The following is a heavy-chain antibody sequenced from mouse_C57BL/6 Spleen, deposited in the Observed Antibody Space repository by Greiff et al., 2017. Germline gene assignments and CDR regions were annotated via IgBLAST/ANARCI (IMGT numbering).Heavy chain of an antibody. D-gene: IGHD1-1*01. Sequence: EVQGVEPGGGLVKPGGSLKLSCAASGFTFSSYAMSWVRQTPEQRLEWVANISDGGSYTYYPDNVKGRFTITRDNAKNNLYLKMSHLKSEDTSMYYCARDGDGSSYDWYMDVWGTGTTVTVSS. V-gene: IGHV5-4*01. CDR3: ARDGDGSSYDWYMDV. CDR1: GFTFSSYA. J-gene: IGHJ1*03. CDR2: ISDGGSYT.